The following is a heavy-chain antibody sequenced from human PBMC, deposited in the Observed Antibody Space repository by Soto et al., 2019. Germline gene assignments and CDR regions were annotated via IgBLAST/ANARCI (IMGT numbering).Heavy chain of an antibody. Sequence: EVQLLESGGGLVQPGGSLRLSCVVSGFTFSSYSMSWVRQAPGKGLEWVSVIGGSGGTTIYADSVKGRFAISRDNSKNTLYLPLNRLGAEDTAVYYFAKDPWRFDFWGQGTLVTVSS. CDR2: IGGSGGTT. J-gene: IGHJ4*02. CDR1: GFTFSSYS. V-gene: IGHV3-23*01. CDR3: AKDPWRFDF.